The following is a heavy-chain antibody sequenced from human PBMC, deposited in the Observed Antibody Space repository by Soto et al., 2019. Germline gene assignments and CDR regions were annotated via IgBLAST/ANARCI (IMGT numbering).Heavy chain of an antibody. V-gene: IGHV3-30*18. CDR3: AKDLDYGDEYYFDY. CDR2: ISDDGGNK. CDR1: GFTFSSYG. J-gene: IGHJ4*02. D-gene: IGHD4-17*01. Sequence: GGSLRLSCAASGFTFSSYGMHWVRQAPGKGLEWVAVISDDGGNKYYADSVKGRFTISRDNSKSTLYLQMNSLRAEDTAVYYCAKDLDYGDEYYFDYWGQGTLVTVSS.